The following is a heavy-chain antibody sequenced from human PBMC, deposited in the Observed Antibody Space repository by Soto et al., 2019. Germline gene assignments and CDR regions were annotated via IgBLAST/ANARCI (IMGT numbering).Heavy chain of an antibody. D-gene: IGHD6-6*01. CDR3: AREGQLVQFDY. CDR2: IYHSGST. J-gene: IGHJ4*02. V-gene: IGHV4-4*02. Sequence: XETLSLTCAVSGGSISSSNWWSWVRQPPVKGLEWIGEIYHSGSTNYNPSLKSRVTISVDKSKNQFSLKLSSVTAADTAVYYCAREGQLVQFDYWGQGTLVTVSS. CDR1: GGSISSSNW.